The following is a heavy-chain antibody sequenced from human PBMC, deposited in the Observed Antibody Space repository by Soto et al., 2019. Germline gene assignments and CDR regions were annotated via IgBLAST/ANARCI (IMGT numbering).Heavy chain of an antibody. CDR2: IYYSGGT. CDR3: AAAGTVYYYYGMDG. CDR1: GGSISSGGYY. J-gene: IGHJ6*02. Sequence: SETLSLTCTVSGGSISSGGYYWSWIHQHPGKGLEWIGYIYYSGGTYYNPSLKSRVTISVDTSKNQFSLKLSSVTAADTAVYYCAAAGTVYYYYGMDGWGQGITVTVSS. V-gene: IGHV4-31*03. D-gene: IGHD6-13*01.